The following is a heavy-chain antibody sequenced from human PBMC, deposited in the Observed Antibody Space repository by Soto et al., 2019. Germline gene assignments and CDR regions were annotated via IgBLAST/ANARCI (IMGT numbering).Heavy chain of an antibody. D-gene: IGHD3-22*01. CDR1: GFTFSSYG. Sequence: PGGSLRLSCAASGFTFSSYGMHWVRQAPGKGLDWGAVISYDGSNKYYADSVKRRFTISRDNSKNTLYLHMNSLRAADTAVYYCAKDEGLTYYYDSSGYRFDYRGQGTLVTVSS. CDR3: AKDEGLTYYYDSSGYRFDY. V-gene: IGHV3-30*18. CDR2: ISYDGSNK. J-gene: IGHJ4*02.